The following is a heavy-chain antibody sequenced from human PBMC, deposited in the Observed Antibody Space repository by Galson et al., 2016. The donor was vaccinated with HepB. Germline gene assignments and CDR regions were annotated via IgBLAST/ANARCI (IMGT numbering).Heavy chain of an antibody. CDR3: ARGIAVAGPTWFDP. J-gene: IGHJ5*02. D-gene: IGHD6-19*01. CDR2: INNSGNN. CDR1: GGSISNRSYY. Sequence: ETLSLTCTVSGGSISNRSYYWGWIRQPPGKGLECIGRINNSGNNYYNPTLQSRVTISVDTSKNQFSLKVRSLTAADTAVYYCARGIAVAGPTWFDPWGQGTLVTVSS. V-gene: IGHV4-39*01.